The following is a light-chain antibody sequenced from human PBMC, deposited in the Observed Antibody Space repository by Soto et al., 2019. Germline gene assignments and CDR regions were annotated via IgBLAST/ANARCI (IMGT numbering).Light chain of an antibody. CDR3: SSYTSSSTPYV. V-gene: IGLV2-14*01. CDR1: SSDVGGYNY. Sequence: QSALTQPASVSGSPGQSITISCTGTSSDVGGYNYVSWYQQHPDKAPKLMIYEVSNRPSGVSNRFSGSKSGNTASLTISGLHADDEADYYCSSYTSSSTPYVFGTGTKLTVL. CDR2: EVS. J-gene: IGLJ1*01.